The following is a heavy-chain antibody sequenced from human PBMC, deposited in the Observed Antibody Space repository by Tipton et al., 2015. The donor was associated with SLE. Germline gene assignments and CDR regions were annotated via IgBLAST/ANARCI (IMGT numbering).Heavy chain of an antibody. CDR3: ARSRRETYWWESFDI. D-gene: IGHD1-26*01. V-gene: IGHV4-31*03. Sequence: TLSLTCTVSGGSISSGGYYWSWIRQHPGKGLEWIGYIYYSGSTYYNPSLKSRVTTSADTSKNQLSLKLTSVTAADTAVYYCARSRRETYWWESFDIWGQGKMVTVSA. CDR1: GGSISSGGYY. J-gene: IGHJ3*02. CDR2: IYYSGST.